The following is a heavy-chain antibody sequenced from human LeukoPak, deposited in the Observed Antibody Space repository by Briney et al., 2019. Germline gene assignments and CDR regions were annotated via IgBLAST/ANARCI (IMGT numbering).Heavy chain of an antibody. CDR1: GGSISSYY. CDR3: ARVGLGQRGYYYYMDV. D-gene: IGHD1-1*01. Sequence: SETLSLTCTVSGGSISSYYWSWIRQPPGKGLEWIGYIYYSGSTNYNPSLKSRVTISVDTSKNQFSLKLSSVTAADTAVYYCARVGLGQRGYYYYMDVWGKGTTVTISS. J-gene: IGHJ6*03. V-gene: IGHV4-59*01. CDR2: IYYSGST.